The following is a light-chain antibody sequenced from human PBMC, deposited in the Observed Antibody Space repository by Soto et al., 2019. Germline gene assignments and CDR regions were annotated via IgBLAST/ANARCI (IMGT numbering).Light chain of an antibody. CDR1: QTVNSN. J-gene: IGKJ4*01. V-gene: IGKV3D-15*01. CDR2: GAS. Sequence: EIVMTQSPASLSVYPGERATLSSRASQTVNSNLAWYQKKPGQAPRLLIYGASTRAPGIPARFSGSGSGTEFTLTISSLKSEDLAVYYGQQYNNWPPLTFGGRTKGDIK. CDR3: QQYNNWPPLT.